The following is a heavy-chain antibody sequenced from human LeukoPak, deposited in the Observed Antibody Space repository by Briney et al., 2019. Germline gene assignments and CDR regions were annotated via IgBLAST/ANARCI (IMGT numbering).Heavy chain of an antibody. CDR3: ARDASGYLATHFDY. J-gene: IGHJ4*02. CDR2: IIPIFGTA. D-gene: IGHD3-3*01. V-gene: IGHV1-69*01. CDR1: GGTFSSYA. Sequence: GSSVKVSCKASGGTFSSYAISWVRQAPGQGLEWMGGIIPIFGTANYAQKFQGRVTITADESTSTAYMELSSLRSEDTAVYYCARDASGYLATHFDYWGQGTLVTVSS.